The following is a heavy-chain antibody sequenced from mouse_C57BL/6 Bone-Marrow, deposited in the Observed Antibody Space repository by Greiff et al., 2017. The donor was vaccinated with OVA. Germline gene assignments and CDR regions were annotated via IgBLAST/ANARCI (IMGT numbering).Heavy chain of an antibody. CDR1: GFTFTDYY. CDR3: ARYRRWLLPYFDY. V-gene: IGHV7-3*01. Sequence: EVQLVESGGGLVQPGGSLSLSCAASGFTFTDYYMSWVRQPPGKALEWLGFIRNKANGYTTEYSASVKGRFTISRDNSQSILYLQMNALRAEDSATYYCARYRRWLLPYFDYWGQGTTLTVSS. J-gene: IGHJ2*01. D-gene: IGHD2-3*01. CDR2: IRNKANGYTT.